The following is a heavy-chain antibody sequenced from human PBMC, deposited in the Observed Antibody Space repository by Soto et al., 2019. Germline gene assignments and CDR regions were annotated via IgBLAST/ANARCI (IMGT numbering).Heavy chain of an antibody. CDR2: ISANGYGT. V-gene: IGHV3-23*01. CDR3: AKGRRPYCSAGTCYWTDDY. Sequence: EVHLLESGGGLVQPGGSLRLSCEASGITFSSFPMSWVRQAPGEGLEWVSSISANGYGTYYADSVRGHFTISRDNSKNTLYLHMNALTADDTALYYCAKGRRPYCSAGTCYWTDDYWGQGTLVTVSS. CDR1: GITFSSFP. J-gene: IGHJ4*02. D-gene: IGHD2-15*01.